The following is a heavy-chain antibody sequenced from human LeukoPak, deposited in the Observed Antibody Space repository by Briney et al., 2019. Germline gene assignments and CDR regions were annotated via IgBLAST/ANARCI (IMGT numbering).Heavy chain of an antibody. J-gene: IGHJ4*02. V-gene: IGHV1-2*02. CDR2: INPNSGDT. CDR1: GFIFTGYY. Sequence: ASVKVSCKTSGFIFTGYYMHWVRQAPGQGLEWMGWINPNSGDTNYPQKFQGRVTMTRGTSSTTVYLELSRLRSDDTAVYYCSRAGDSHDNFDHCGQGTLVTVSS. D-gene: IGHD3-16*01. CDR3: SRAGDSHDNFDH.